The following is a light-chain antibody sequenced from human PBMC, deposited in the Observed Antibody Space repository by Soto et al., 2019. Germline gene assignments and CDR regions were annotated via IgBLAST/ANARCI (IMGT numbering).Light chain of an antibody. Sequence: EIVMTQSPATLSVPPRESATRSCGARHSGMNYLAWYQQKPGQAPRLLIYDASYRATGIPARFSGSGSVTDFTLTISSLEPEDFAVYYCQQRNDWPLTFGQGTRLEIK. CDR3: QQRNDWPLT. CDR1: HSGMNY. CDR2: DAS. V-gene: IGKV3-11*01. J-gene: IGKJ5*01.